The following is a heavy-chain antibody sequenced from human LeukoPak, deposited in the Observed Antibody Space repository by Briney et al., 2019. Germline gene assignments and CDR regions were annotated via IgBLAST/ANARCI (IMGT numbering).Heavy chain of an antibody. Sequence: PGGSLRLSCAASGFSFSNYAMYWVRQAPGKGLEWVAVISYDASNKYYADSVKGRFTISRDNSKNTLYLQMNSLRAEDTAVYYCAKDDYGDYWGQGTLVTVSS. CDR1: GFSFSNYA. CDR2: ISYDASNK. J-gene: IGHJ4*02. V-gene: IGHV3-30-3*01. CDR3: AKDDYGDY.